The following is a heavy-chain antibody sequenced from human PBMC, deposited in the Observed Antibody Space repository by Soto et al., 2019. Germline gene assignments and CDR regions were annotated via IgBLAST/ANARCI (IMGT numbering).Heavy chain of an antibody. Sequence: PGESLKISCKGSGYSFTSYWISWVRQMPGKGLEWMGRIDPSDSYTNYSPSFQGHVTISADKSISTAYLQWSSLKASDTAMYYCARPFGLVPTFGVDYYGMDVWGQGTTVTVSS. J-gene: IGHJ6*02. V-gene: IGHV5-10-1*01. D-gene: IGHD6-19*01. CDR2: IDPSDSYT. CDR1: GYSFTSYW. CDR3: ARPFGLVPTFGVDYYGMDV.